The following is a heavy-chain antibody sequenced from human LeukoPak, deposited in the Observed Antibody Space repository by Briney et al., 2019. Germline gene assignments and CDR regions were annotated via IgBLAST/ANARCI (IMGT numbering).Heavy chain of an antibody. CDR2: ISYDGSNK. D-gene: IGHD6-19*01. V-gene: IGHV3-30*03. J-gene: IGHJ4*02. CDR1: RFTFSSYG. Sequence: PGGSLRLSCAASRFTFSSYGMHWVRQAPGKGLEWVAVISYDGSNKYYADSVKGRFTVSRDNSKNTLYLQMNSLRAEDTAVYYCASSLSSGWGPVDDYWGQGIMVTVSS. CDR3: ASSLSSGWGPVDDY.